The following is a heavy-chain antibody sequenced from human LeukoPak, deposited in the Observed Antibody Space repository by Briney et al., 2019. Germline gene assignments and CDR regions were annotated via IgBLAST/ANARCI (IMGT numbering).Heavy chain of an antibody. D-gene: IGHD6-13*01. CDR2: IYTSGST. Sequence: PSETLSLTCTVSGGSISSGSYYWSWIRQPAGKGLEWIGRIYTSGSTNYNPSFKSRVTISVDTSKNQFSLKLSSVTAADTAVYYCAREMIAGLPEYSSSLAAFDIWGQGTMVIVSS. CDR3: AREMIAGLPEYSSSLAAFDI. V-gene: IGHV4-61*02. J-gene: IGHJ3*02. CDR1: GGSISSGSYY.